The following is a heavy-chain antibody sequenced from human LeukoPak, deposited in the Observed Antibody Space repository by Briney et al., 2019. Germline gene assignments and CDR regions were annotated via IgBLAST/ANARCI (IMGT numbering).Heavy chain of an antibody. D-gene: IGHD2-2*02. CDR3: TTALRLYCSSTSCYTYAFDI. CDR1: GFTFSSYE. J-gene: IGHJ3*02. Sequence: PGGSLRLSCAASGFTFSSYEMNWVRQAPGKGLEWVGRIKSKTDGGTTDYAAPVKGRFTISRDDSKNTLYLQMNSLKTEDTAVYYCTTALRLYCSSTSCYTYAFDIWGQGTMVTVSS. CDR2: IKSKTDGGTT. V-gene: IGHV3-15*01.